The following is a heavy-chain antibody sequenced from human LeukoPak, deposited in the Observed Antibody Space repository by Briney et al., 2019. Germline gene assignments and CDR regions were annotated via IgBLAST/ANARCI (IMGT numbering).Heavy chain of an antibody. CDR1: GGSFSGYC. V-gene: IGHV4-34*01. CDR2: INHSGSP. D-gene: IGHD3-10*01. CDR3: ARDLSDYYGSGSYRPIDAFDI. J-gene: IGHJ3*02. Sequence: PSETLSLTCAVYGGSFSGYCWSWIRQPPGKGLEWIGEINHSGSPNYNPSLKSRVTISIDTSKNQFSLKLSPVTAADTAVYYCARDLSDYYGSGSYRPIDAFDIWGQGTMVTVSS.